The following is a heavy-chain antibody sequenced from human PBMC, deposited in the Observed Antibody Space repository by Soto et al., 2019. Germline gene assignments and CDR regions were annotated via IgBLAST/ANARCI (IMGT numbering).Heavy chain of an antibody. V-gene: IGHV3-21*01. CDR1: GFTFTRYS. Sequence: GGSLRLSCAASGFTFTRYSMNWVRQAPGKGLEWVSSISSTTNYIYYADSMKGRFTVSRDNAKNSVYLEMNSLSAEDTAVYYCERESEDLTSNFDYWGQGTLVTAPQ. J-gene: IGHJ4*02. CDR2: ISSTTNYI. CDR3: ERESEDLTSNFDY.